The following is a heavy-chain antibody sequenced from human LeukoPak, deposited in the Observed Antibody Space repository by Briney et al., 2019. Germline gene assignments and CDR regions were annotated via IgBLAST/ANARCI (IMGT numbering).Heavy chain of an antibody. V-gene: IGHV5-51*01. CDR1: GYSFPNYW. D-gene: IGHD2-2*02. J-gene: IGHJ5*02. CDR3: ATGPYAYTSSATLGSYNWFDP. Sequence: GESLKISCKGSGYSFPNYWIDWVRQIPGKGLEWMGIIYPGDSHTRYSPSFQDQVTISVDKSISTAYLQWSSLKASDTAMYYCATGPYAYTSSATLGSYNWFDPWGQGSLVTVSS. CDR2: IYPGDSHT.